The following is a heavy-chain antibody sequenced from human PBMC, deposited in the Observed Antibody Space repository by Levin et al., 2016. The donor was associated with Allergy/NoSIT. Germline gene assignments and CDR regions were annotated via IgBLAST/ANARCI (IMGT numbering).Heavy chain of an antibody. V-gene: IGHV1-69*10. CDR2: IIPNSGIA. D-gene: IGHD2/OR15-2a*01. CDR1: GGTFGSYA. Sequence: SVKVSCKASGGTFGSYAISWVRQAPGQGPEWMGGIIPNSGIAYFAQKFQGRVTITADKSTSTAYVEVSSLTSEDTAVYYCAEGGLDFYDGRDYFPLHLDHWGQGTLVTVSS. CDR3: AEGGLDFYDGRDYFPLHLDH. J-gene: IGHJ5*02.